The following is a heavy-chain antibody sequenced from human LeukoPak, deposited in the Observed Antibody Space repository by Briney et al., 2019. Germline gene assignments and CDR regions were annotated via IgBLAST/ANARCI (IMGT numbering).Heavy chain of an antibody. CDR3: ARYSGFDILTGYPPPGDFDS. CDR2: ISSSGSTI. Sequence: PGGSLRLSCAASGFTFSSYEMNWVRQAPGKGLEWVSYISSSGSTIYYADSVKGRFTISRDNAKNSLYLQMNSLRAEDTAVYYCARYSGFDILTGYPPPGDFDSWGQGTLVTVSS. CDR1: GFTFSSYE. J-gene: IGHJ4*02. D-gene: IGHD3-9*01. V-gene: IGHV3-48*03.